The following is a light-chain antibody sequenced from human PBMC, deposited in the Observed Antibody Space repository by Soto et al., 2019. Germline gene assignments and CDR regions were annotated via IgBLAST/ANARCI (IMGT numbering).Light chain of an antibody. CDR3: QQSDSTPYT. CDR1: QTISTY. Sequence: DIQMTQSPSSLSASVGDSVTITFRASQTISTYLNWYQQKPGKAPRLLIYDASSLLSGVPSRFSGSGSGTDFTLTIASLQPEDFSTYYCQQSDSTPYTFGQGTKVDIK. V-gene: IGKV1-39*01. CDR2: DAS. J-gene: IGKJ2*01.